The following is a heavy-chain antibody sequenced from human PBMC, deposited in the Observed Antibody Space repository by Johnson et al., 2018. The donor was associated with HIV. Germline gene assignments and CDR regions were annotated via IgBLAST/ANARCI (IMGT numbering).Heavy chain of an antibody. V-gene: IGHV3-33*08. CDR1: GFTFSSYG. CDR2: IWYDGSNK. Sequence: QMLLVESGGGLVKPGGSLRLSCAASGFTFSSYGMHWVRQAPGKGLEWVAVIWYDGSNKYYADSVKGRFTISRDNSKNTLYLQMNSLRAEDTAVYYCAKNSAAFDIWGQGTMVTVSS. D-gene: IGHD2/OR15-2a*01. CDR3: AKNSAAFDI. J-gene: IGHJ3*02.